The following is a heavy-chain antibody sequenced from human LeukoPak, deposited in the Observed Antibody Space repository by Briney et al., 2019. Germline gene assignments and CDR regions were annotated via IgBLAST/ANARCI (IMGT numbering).Heavy chain of an antibody. CDR2: INHSGST. CDR3: ARKRRGYSGYDPVYYYYMDV. D-gene: IGHD5-12*01. Sequence: SETLSLTCAVYGGSSSGYYWSWVRQPPGKGLEWIGEINHSGSTNYNPSLKSRVTISVDTSKNQFSLKLSSVTAADTAVYYCARKRRGYSGYDPVYYYYMDVWGKGTTVTVSS. V-gene: IGHV4-34*01. J-gene: IGHJ6*03. CDR1: GGSSSGYY.